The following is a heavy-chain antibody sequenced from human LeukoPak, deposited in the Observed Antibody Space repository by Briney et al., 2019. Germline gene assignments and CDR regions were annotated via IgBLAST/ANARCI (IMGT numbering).Heavy chain of an antibody. CDR2: ISSSGSTI. CDR3: ARGMVREDPVDYYYGMDV. Sequence: GGSLRLSCAASGFTFSSYEMNWVRQAPGKGLEWVSYISSSGSTIYYADSVKGRFTISRDNPKNSLYLQMNSLRAEDTAVYYCARGMVREDPVDYYYGMDVWGQGTTVTVSS. J-gene: IGHJ6*02. D-gene: IGHD3-10*01. CDR1: GFTFSSYE. V-gene: IGHV3-48*03.